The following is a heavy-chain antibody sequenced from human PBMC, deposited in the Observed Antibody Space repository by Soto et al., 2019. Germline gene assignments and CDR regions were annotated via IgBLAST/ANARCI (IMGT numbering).Heavy chain of an antibody. CDR1: GFTFSSYG. CDR2: ISYDGNNK. D-gene: IGHD3-16*02. Sequence: QVQLVESGGGVVQPGESLRLSCAASGFTFSSYGMHWVRQAQGKGLEWVTFISYDGNNKYYADSVKGRVTVSRDNSKNTQYMQMNSLRAEDTAVYCCAKALGELSPESFDYWGRGTLVTVSS. J-gene: IGHJ4*02. CDR3: AKALGELSPESFDY. V-gene: IGHV3-30*18.